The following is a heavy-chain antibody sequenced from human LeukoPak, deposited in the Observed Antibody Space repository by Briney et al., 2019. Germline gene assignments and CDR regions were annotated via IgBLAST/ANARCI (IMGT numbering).Heavy chain of an antibody. CDR3: WFGSSAFDI. J-gene: IGHJ3*02. Sequence: GGSLRLSCAASGFTLDDYAMHWVRQAPGKGLEWVSLISWDGGSTYYADSVKGRFTISRDNSKNSLYLQMNSLRAEDTAVYYCWFGSSAFDIWGQGTMVTVSS. CDR2: ISWDGGST. D-gene: IGHD3-10*01. CDR1: GFTLDDYA. V-gene: IGHV3-43D*03.